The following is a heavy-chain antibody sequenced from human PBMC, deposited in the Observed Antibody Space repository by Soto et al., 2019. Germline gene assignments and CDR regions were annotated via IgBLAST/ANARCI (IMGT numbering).Heavy chain of an antibody. CDR1: GFSFRDYY. Sequence: GGPLRLAGSASGFSFRDYYMSWIRQAPGKGLEWVSYISSSSSYTNYADSVKGRFTISRDNAKNSLHLQMNSLRAEDTAVYYCAREKDCSGGSCWSYYSYYGMDVWGQGTTVIVSS. V-gene: IGHV3-11*06. J-gene: IGHJ6*02. CDR2: ISSSSSYT. CDR3: AREKDCSGGSCWSYYSYYGMDV. D-gene: IGHD2-15*01.